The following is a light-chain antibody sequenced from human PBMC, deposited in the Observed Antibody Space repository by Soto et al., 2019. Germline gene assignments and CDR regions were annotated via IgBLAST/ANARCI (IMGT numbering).Light chain of an antibody. CDR1: QSITTY. CDR3: QQSRA. J-gene: IGKJ1*01. CDR2: DAS. Sequence: DIQMTQSPSSLSASVGVRVTIPCRASQSITTYLNWYQQKPGKAPKLLIYDASSLESGVPSRFSGSGSGTDFTLTISSLQPEDFATYYCQQSRAFGQGTKVDIK. V-gene: IGKV1-39*01.